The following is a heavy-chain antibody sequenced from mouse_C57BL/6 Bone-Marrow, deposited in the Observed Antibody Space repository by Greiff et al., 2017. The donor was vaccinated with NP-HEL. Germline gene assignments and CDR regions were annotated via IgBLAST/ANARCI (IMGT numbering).Heavy chain of an antibody. CDR2: IWTGGGT. Sequence: VKLMQSGPGLVEPSQSLSITCTVSGFSLTSYAISWVRQTPGKGLEWLGVIWTGGGTNYNSALNTRVSIIKDNSKSEVILKMNSLRTDDTARYYCARKVLDGSSLYYFCCWGQGATLTVS. CDR3: ARKVLDGSSLYYFCC. CDR1: GFSLTSYA. D-gene: IGHD1-1*01. V-gene: IGHV2-9-1*01. J-gene: IGHJ2*01.